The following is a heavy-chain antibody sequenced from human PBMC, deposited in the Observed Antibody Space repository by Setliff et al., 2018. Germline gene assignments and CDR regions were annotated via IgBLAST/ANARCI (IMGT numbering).Heavy chain of an antibody. V-gene: IGHV3-21*01. Sequence: ETLRLSCAASGFTFSSYSMNWVRQAPGKGLEWVSSISSSSSYIYYAGSVKGRFTISRDNAKNSLYLQMNSLRAEDTAVYYCARDGSSSFYGMDVWGQGTTVTVSS. CDR3: ARDGSSSFYGMDV. CDR2: ISSSSSYI. D-gene: IGHD6-13*01. J-gene: IGHJ6*02. CDR1: GFTFSSYS.